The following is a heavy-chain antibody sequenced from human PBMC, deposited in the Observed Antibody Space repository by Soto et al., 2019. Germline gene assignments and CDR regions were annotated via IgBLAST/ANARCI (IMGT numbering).Heavy chain of an antibody. CDR2: IWYDGSNK. V-gene: IGHV3-33*01. CDR3: ARRLPSRYSGYDFGAFDI. Sequence: GGSLRLSCAASGFTFSSYGMHWVRQAPGKGLEWVAVIWYDGSNKYYADSVKGRFTISRDNSKNTLYLQMNSLRAEDTAVYYCARRLPSRYSGYDFGAFDIWGQGTMVTVSS. CDR1: GFTFSSYG. D-gene: IGHD5-12*01. J-gene: IGHJ3*02.